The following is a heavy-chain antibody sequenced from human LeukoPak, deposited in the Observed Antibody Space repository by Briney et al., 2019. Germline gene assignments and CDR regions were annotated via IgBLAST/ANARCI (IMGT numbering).Heavy chain of an antibody. CDR1: GYTFTGYY. D-gene: IGHD5/OR15-5a*01. Sequence: ASVKVSCKASGYTFTGYYMHWVRQAPGQGLEWMGWISPNSGGTNYAQKFQGRVTMTRDTSISTAYMELSRLRSDDTAVYYCARDLGRGVYEDYWGQGTLVTVSS. CDR2: ISPNSGGT. V-gene: IGHV1-2*02. CDR3: ARDLGRGVYEDY. J-gene: IGHJ4*02.